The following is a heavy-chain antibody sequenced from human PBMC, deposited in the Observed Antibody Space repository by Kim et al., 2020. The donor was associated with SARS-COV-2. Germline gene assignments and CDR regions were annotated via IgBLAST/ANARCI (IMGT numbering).Heavy chain of an antibody. CDR3: ARDGIEYSSSWYEDY. CDR2: ISSSSSYI. Sequence: GGSLRLSCAASGFTFSSYSMNWVRQAPGKGLEWVSSISSSSSYIYYGDSVKGRFTISRDNAKNSLYLQMNSLRAEDTAVYYCARDGIEYSSSWYEDYWGQGTLVTVSS. J-gene: IGHJ4*02. V-gene: IGHV3-21*04. D-gene: IGHD6-13*01. CDR1: GFTFSSYS.